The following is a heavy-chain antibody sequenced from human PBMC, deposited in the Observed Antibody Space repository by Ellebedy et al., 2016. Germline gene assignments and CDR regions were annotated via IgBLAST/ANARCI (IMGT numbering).Heavy chain of an antibody. V-gene: IGHV4-39*01. D-gene: IGHD3-9*01. J-gene: IGHJ4*02. Sequence: SETLSLXXTVSGGSISSGGYYWGWIRQPPGKGLEWIGSIYYRGSTYYNPSLKSRVTISVDTSKNQFSLKLSSVTAADTAVYYCARQFSSILTGYYGQFDYWGQGTLVTVSS. CDR2: IYYRGST. CDR1: GGSISSGGYY. CDR3: ARQFSSILTGYYGQFDY.